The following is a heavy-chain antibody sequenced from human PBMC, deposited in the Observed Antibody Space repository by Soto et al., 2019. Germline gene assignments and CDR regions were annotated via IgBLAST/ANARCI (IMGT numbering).Heavy chain of an antibody. D-gene: IGHD6-19*01. CDR3: AKTPAVAGYNHFDS. CDR1: GFSFSNYA. V-gene: IGHV3-30*18. CDR2: ISSDGVYK. J-gene: IGHJ4*02. Sequence: GGSLRLSCQASGFSFSNYAMHWVRQAPGKGLEWVAFISSDGVYKFFADAVKGRFIISRDNSKSTLFLQLNSLGTEDTALYYCAKTPAVAGYNHFDSWGQGALVTVSS.